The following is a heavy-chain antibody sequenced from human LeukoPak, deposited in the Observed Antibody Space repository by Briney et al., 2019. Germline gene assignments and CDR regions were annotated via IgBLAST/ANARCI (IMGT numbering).Heavy chain of an antibody. J-gene: IGHJ6*03. CDR2: ASGSGGST. D-gene: IGHD2-15*01. CDR3: AKFIPGYCSGGSCYYYYMDV. CDR1: GFTVSSKY. Sequence: GGSLRLSCAASGFTVSSKYMSWVRQAPGKGLEWVSAASGSGGSTYYADSVKGRFTISRDNSKNTLYLQMNSLRAEDTAVYYCAKFIPGYCSGGSCYYYYMDVWGKGTTVTVSS. V-gene: IGHV3-23*01.